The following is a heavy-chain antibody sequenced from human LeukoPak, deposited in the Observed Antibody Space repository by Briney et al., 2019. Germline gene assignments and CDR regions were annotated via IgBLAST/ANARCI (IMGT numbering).Heavy chain of an antibody. Sequence: GGSLRLSCAASGFTFSSYAMHWVRQAPGKGLEWVAVISYDGSNKYYADSVKGRFTISRDNSKNTLYLQMNSLGAEDTAVYYCARDGEGGYSYGYNYFDYWGQGTLVTVSS. CDR2: ISYDGSNK. J-gene: IGHJ4*02. V-gene: IGHV3-30*04. CDR1: GFTFSSYA. CDR3: ARDGEGGYSYGYNYFDY. D-gene: IGHD5-18*01.